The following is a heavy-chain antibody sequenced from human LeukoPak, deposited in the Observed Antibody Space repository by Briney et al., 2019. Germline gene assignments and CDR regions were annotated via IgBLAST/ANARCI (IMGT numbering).Heavy chain of an antibody. CDR3: ARGIYYYYYMDV. CDR1: GYSIRNGYY. J-gene: IGHJ6*03. CDR2: FYHSGST. Sequence: SETLFLTCAVSGYSIRNGYYWGWIRQPPGKGLDWIGSFYHSGSTYYNPSLKGRVTISVDTSKNQFSLKLNSVTAADTAVYYCARGIYYYYYMDVWGKGTTVTVSS. V-gene: IGHV4-38-2*01.